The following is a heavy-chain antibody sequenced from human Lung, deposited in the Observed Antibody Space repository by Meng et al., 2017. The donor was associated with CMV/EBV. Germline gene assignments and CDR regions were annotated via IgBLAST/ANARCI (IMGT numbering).Heavy chain of an antibody. V-gene: IGHV4-38-2*02. D-gene: IGHD2-2*01. J-gene: IGHJ6*02. CDR2: VYDSGTT. CDR3: VRHIIVVPARGYGVDV. Sequence: SETLSLXXTVSGHSISSGKFWGWIRQPPGKGLEWIGVYDSGTTYYNPSLKSRVAISVDTSETQFSLKLSAVTAADTAVYYCVRHIIVVPARGYGVDVWGHGTTVTVSS. CDR1: GHSISSGKF.